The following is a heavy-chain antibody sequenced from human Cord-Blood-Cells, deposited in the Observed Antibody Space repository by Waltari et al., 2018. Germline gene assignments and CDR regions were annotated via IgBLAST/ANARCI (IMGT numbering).Heavy chain of an antibody. CDR3: ARDLFRLPYPYYMDV. J-gene: IGHJ6*03. D-gene: IGHD2-21*01. CDR1: GFTFSSYA. V-gene: IGHV3-30*04. CDR2: ISYDGSNK. Sequence: QVQLVASGGGVVQPGRSLRLSCAASGFTFSSYAMPWVRQAPGKGLEWVAVISYDGSNKYYADSVKGRFTISRDNSKNTLYLQMNSLRAEDTAVYYCARDLFRLPYPYYMDVWGKGTTVTVSS.